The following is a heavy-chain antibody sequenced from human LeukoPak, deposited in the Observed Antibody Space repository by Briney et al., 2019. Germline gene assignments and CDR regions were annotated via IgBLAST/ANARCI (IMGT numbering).Heavy chain of an antibody. CDR2: ISGSGGST. D-gene: IGHD3-3*01. Sequence: GGSLRLSCAASEFTFSSYSMNWVRQAPGKGLEWVSAISGSGGSTYYADSVKGRFTISRDNSKNTLYLQMNSLRAEDTAVYYCAKGAEYYDFWSGYYTLDYWGQGTLVTVSS. J-gene: IGHJ4*02. CDR1: EFTFSSYS. V-gene: IGHV3-23*01. CDR3: AKGAEYYDFWSGYYTLDY.